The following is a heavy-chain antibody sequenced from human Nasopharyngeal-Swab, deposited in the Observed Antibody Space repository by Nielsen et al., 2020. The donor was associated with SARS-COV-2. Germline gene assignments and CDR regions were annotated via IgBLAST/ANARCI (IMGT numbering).Heavy chain of an antibody. CDR3: ARGGYCSSTSCDTYYYYGMDV. CDR2: ISSSSSYI. J-gene: IGHJ6*02. V-gene: IGHV3-21*01. Sequence: GESLKISCAASGFTFSSYSMNWVRQAPGKGLEWFSSISSSSSYIYYADSVKGRFTISRDNAKNSLYLQMNSLRGEDTAVYYCARGGYCSSTSCDTYYYYGMDVWGQGTTVTVSS. D-gene: IGHD2-2*02. CDR1: GFTFSSYS.